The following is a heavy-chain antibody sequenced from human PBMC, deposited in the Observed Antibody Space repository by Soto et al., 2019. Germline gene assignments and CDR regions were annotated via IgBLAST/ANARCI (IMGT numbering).Heavy chain of an antibody. D-gene: IGHD6-19*01. J-gene: IGHJ4*02. CDR3: ARDRYSSGWYDLDY. CDR2: IWYDGSNK. CDR1: GFTFSSYG. Sequence: QVQLVESGGGVVQPGRSLRLSCAASGFTFSSYGMHWVRQALGKGLEWVAVIWYDGSNKYYADSVKGRFTISRDNSKNTLYLQMNSLRAEDTAAYYCARDRYSSGWYDLDYWGQGTLVTVSS. V-gene: IGHV3-33*01.